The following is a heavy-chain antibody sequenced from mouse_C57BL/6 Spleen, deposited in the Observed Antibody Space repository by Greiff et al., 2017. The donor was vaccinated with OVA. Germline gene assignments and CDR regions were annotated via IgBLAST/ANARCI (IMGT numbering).Heavy chain of an antibody. CDR3: ARYEGRERTWFAY. D-gene: IGHD2-3*01. Sequence: QVQLKQPGAELVMPGASVKLSCKASGYTFTSYWMHWVKQRPGQGLEWIGEIDPSDSYTNYNQKFKGKSTLTVDKSSSTAYMQLSSLTSEDSAVYYCARYEGRERTWFAYWGQGTLVTVSA. CDR1: GYTFTSYW. CDR2: IDPSDSYT. V-gene: IGHV1-69*01. J-gene: IGHJ3*01.